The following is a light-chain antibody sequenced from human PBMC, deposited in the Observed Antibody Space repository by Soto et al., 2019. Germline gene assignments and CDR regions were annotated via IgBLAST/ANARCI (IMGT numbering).Light chain of an antibody. CDR3: QQGNSFPLT. Sequence: DIKMTQSPSSVSASVGDRVTITCRASQDISYALAWFQQKPGEAPRLLIYTASSLHSGVPSRFSGSGSGTDFTLTISSLQPEDFATYYCQQGNSFPLTFGGGTRVEIK. V-gene: IGKV1-12*01. CDR2: TAS. CDR1: QDISYA. J-gene: IGKJ4*01.